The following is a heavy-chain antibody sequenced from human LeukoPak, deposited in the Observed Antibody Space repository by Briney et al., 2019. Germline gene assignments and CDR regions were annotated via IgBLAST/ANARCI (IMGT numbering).Heavy chain of an antibody. V-gene: IGHV3-30*02. J-gene: IGHJ4*01. CDR3: AKEIRVVTAILYFDH. D-gene: IGHD2-21*02. Sequence: GGSLRLSCAASGFTFSDYNMNWVRQAPGKGLEWVAFIRYDGSHEHYIESVKGRFTVSRDNSKNTVYLEMNSLRVDDAAVYFCAKEIRVVTAILYFDHWGQGSLVTVSS. CDR2: IRYDGSHE. CDR1: GFTFSDYN.